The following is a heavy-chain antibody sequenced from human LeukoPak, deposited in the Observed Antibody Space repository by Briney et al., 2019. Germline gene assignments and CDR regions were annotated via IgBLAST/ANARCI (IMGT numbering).Heavy chain of an antibody. J-gene: IGHJ2*01. Sequence: SETLSLTCTVSGGSISSYYWSWIRQPPGKGLEWIGYIYYSGSTNYNPSLKSRVTISVDTSKNQFSLKLSSVTAADTAVYYCARVCPDIVVVPAEYWYFDLWGRGTLVTVSS. CDR2: IYYSGST. V-gene: IGHV4-59*01. CDR3: ARVCPDIVVVPAEYWYFDL. CDR1: GGSISSYY. D-gene: IGHD2-2*01.